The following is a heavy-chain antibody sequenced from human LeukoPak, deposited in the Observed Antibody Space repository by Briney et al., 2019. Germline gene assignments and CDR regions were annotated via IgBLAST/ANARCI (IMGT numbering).Heavy chain of an antibody. J-gene: IGHJ3*02. Sequence: ASVKVSCKASGYTFTSYGISWVRQAPGQGLEWMGWISAYNGNTNYAQKLQGRVTMTTDTSTSTAYMELRSPRSDDTAVYYCAGYGDYGSAFDIWGQGTMVTVSS. CDR2: ISAYNGNT. D-gene: IGHD4-17*01. CDR3: AGYGDYGSAFDI. CDR1: GYTFTSYG. V-gene: IGHV1-18*01.